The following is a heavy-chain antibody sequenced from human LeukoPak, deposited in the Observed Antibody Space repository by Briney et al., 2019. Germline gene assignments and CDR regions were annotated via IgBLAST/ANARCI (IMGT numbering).Heavy chain of an antibody. CDR3: ASFTYYYDSSGYVRDY. CDR2: IIPILGIA. V-gene: IGHV1-69*04. CDR1: GGTFSSYA. J-gene: IGHJ4*02. Sequence: SVKVSCKASGGTFSSYAISWVRQAPGQGLEWMGRIIPILGIANYAQKFQGRVTITADQSTSTAYMELSSLRSEDTDVYYCASFTYYYDSSGYVRDYWGQGTLVTVSS. D-gene: IGHD3-22*01.